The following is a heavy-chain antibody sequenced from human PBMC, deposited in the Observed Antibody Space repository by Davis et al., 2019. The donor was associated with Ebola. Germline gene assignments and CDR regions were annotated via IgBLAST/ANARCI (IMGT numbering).Heavy chain of an antibody. Sequence: PSETLSLTCTVSGGSISSNDYYWNWIRQPPGKGLEWIGYIFYSGATYYNPSLESRVTISIDTSKNHFSLKVKSVTAADTAVYYCARGRTRTGRYFDLWGRGTLVTVSS. V-gene: IGHV4-30-4*01. D-gene: IGHD3/OR15-3a*01. CDR1: GGSISSNDYY. CDR3: ARGRTRTGRYFDL. CDR2: IFYSGAT. J-gene: IGHJ2*01.